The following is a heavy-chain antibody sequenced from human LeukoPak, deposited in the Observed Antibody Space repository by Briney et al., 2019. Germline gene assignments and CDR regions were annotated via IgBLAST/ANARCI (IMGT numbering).Heavy chain of an antibody. D-gene: IGHD2-2*01. CDR1: GFTFSDFW. CDR2: INSGGTVT. Sequence: PGRSLRLSCAASGFTFSDFWMHWVRHAPGKGLVWVSRINSGGTVTNYADSVKGRLTISRDNAKNSLYLQMNSLRAEDTAVYYCASYTSIRYCSSSNCWGAGAFDIWGQGTMVTVSS. CDR3: ASYTSIRYCSSSNCWGAGAFDI. V-gene: IGHV3-74*01. J-gene: IGHJ3*02.